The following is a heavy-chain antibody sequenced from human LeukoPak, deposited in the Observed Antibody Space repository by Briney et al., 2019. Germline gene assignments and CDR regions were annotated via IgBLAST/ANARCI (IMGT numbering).Heavy chain of an antibody. J-gene: IGHJ5*02. CDR2: IYYNGNT. CDR1: GGSISSYY. CDR3: ARGGPITRTLDWFDP. V-gene: IGHV4-59*01. Sequence: PSETLSLTCTVSGGSISSYYWSWIRQPPGKGLEWIGYIYYNGNTNYNPSLKSRVTISVDTSKNQFSLKLSSVTAADTAMYYCARGGPITRTLDWFDPWGQGTLVTVSS. D-gene: IGHD3-10*01.